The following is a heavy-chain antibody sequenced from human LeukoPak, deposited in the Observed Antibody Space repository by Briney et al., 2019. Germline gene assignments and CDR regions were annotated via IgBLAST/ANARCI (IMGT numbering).Heavy chain of an antibody. CDR2: SYYTGGT. D-gene: IGHD3-22*01. CDR1: GGSLSISRYY. Sequence: PSETLSLTCTVAGGSLSISRYYWGWARQTPGKGLEWIVSSYYTGGTYCKRSLKSRVTISVDTSKTQFSLTLSSVTAAVTAVYYFARQYDSSGYYYFDFWGQGTLVPVSS. V-gene: IGHV4-39*01. CDR3: ARQYDSSGYYYFDF. J-gene: IGHJ4*02.